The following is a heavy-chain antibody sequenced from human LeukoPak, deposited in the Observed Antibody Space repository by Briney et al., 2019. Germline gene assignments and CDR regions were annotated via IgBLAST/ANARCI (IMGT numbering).Heavy chain of an antibody. J-gene: IGHJ4*02. CDR1: GGSISSYY. V-gene: IGHV4-4*07. CDR3: AREPYGVHFDY. D-gene: IGHD4-17*01. Sequence: PSETLSLTCTVSGGSISSYYWSWIRQPAGKGLEWIGRIYTSGSTNYNPSLKSRVTISVDKSKDQFSLKLSSVTAADTAVYYCAREPYGVHFDYWGQGTLVTVSS. CDR2: IYTSGST.